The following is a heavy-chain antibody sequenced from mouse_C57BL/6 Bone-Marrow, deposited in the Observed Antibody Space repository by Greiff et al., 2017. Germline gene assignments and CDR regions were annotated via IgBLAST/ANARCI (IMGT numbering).Heavy chain of an antibody. V-gene: IGHV1-7*01. CDR2: INPSSGYT. CDR3: ARRIVTTRDWYFDV. D-gene: IGHD2-5*01. J-gene: IGHJ1*03. Sequence: QVQLQQSGAELAKPGASVKLSCKASGYTFTSYWMHWVKQRPGQGLEWIGYINPSSGYTKYNQKFKDKATLTADKSSCTAYMQLSSLTYEDSAVYYGARRIVTTRDWYFDVWGTGTTVTVSS. CDR1: GYTFTSYW.